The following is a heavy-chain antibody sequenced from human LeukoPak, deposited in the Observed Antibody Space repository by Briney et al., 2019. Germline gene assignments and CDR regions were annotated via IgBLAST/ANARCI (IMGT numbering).Heavy chain of an antibody. CDR3: ARAMYYYDSSGTFDY. CDR2: ISSSSSYI. D-gene: IGHD3-22*01. V-gene: IGHV3-21*01. CDR1: GFTFDDYG. Sequence: GGSLRLSCAASGFTFDDYGMSWVRQAPGKGLEWVSSISSSSSYIYYADSVKGRFTISRDNAKNSLYLQMNSLRAEDTAVYYCARAMYYYDSSGTFDYWGQGTLVTVSS. J-gene: IGHJ4*02.